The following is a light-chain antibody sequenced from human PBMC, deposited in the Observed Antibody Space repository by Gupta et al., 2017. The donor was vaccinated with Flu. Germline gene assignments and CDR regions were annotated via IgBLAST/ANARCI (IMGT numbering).Light chain of an antibody. CDR2: EIS. CDR3: SSYTSSSTVV. V-gene: IGLV2-14*01. J-gene: IGLJ2*01. Sequence: QSALTQPASVSGSPGQSITISCTGTSSDVGGYNYVSWYQQHPANPPNRMIYEISKRTAGVSSRFSASKSGNTASLTISGLQAEDDADYYCSSYTSSSTVVFGGGTKLTVL. CDR1: SSDVGGYNY.